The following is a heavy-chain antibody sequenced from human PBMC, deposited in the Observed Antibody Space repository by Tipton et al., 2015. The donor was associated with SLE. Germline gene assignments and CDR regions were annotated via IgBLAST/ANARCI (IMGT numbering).Heavy chain of an antibody. CDR1: GGSISDYY. D-gene: IGHD2-2*01. J-gene: IGHJ4*02. V-gene: IGHV4-4*07. Sequence: TLSLTCTVSGGSISDYYWSWIRQPAGKGLEWIGRIYTSGSTNYNPSLKSRVTISVDTSKNQFSLKLTSVTAADTAVYYCARGFRSITCLDYWGQGTLVTVSS. CDR3: ARGFRSITCLDY. CDR2: IYTSGST.